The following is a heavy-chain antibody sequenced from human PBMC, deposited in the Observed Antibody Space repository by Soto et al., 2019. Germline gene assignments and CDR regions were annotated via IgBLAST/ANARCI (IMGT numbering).Heavy chain of an antibody. CDR1: GFSFRSYD. D-gene: IGHD3-16*01. J-gene: IGHJ4*02. V-gene: IGHV3-23*01. CDR3: AKDRWGEDVYVDS. CDR2: ISGRGDT. Sequence: PGGSLRLSCAASGFSFRSYDMSWVRQAPGKGLEWVSGISGRGDTYYADSVRGRFTISRDKSNNTLYLRLNSLRVDDTAVYYCAKDRWGEDVYVDSWCQGTLVTVSS.